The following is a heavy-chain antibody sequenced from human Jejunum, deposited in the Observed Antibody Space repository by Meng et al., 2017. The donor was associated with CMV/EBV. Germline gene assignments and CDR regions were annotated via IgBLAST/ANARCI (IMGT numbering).Heavy chain of an antibody. CDR1: GFSPSTSEEG. J-gene: IGHJ4*02. CDR2: IYRGDDK. D-gene: IGHD1-26*01. Sequence: QITLEESGPTLVKPTQTLTLTCSFSGFSPSTSEEGVGWIRQPPGKALEWLALIYRGDDKRYSPSLNSRLTIAKDTSKNEVVLTLTNMGPIDTGTYYCAHFVGGYYPSRPDYWGQGTLVTVSS. V-gene: IGHV2-5*02. CDR3: AHFVGGYYPSRPDY.